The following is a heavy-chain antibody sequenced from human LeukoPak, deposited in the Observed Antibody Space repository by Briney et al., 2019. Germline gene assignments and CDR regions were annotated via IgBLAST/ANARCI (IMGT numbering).Heavy chain of an antibody. CDR1: GFIVSSSY. Sequence: GGSLRLSCAASGFIVSSSYMSWVRQAPGKGLEWVSVTYSDGSTYYADSVKGRFTISRDNSKNTLYLQMNNLRAEDTAVYYCAKDRDIILTGHGMDVWGQGTTVTVSS. D-gene: IGHD3-9*01. CDR3: AKDRDIILTGHGMDV. J-gene: IGHJ6*02. CDR2: TYSDGST. V-gene: IGHV3-53*01.